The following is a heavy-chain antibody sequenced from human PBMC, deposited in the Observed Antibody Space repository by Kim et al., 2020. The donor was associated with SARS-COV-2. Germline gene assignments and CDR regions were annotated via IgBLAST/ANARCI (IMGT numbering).Heavy chain of an antibody. CDR3: GGLAAGIDF. D-gene: IGHD6-13*01. CDR1: GGSYSSYA. J-gene: IGHJ4*02. Sequence: SVKVSCKASGGSYSSYAITWVRQAPGQGLEWMGRILPIIGVVNYAEKYQDRVTITADTSTATSYLELSSLTFEDMAVYFCGGLAAGIDFWGQGTLAT. V-gene: IGHV1-69*04. CDR2: ILPIIGVV.